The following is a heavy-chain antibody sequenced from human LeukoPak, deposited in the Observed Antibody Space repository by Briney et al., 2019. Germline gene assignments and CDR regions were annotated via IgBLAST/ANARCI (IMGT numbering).Heavy chain of an antibody. CDR2: IYYSGST. J-gene: IGHJ4*02. CDR3: ARGRYSYGSR. CDR1: GGSVRSGSYY. D-gene: IGHD5-18*01. V-gene: IGHV4-61*01. Sequence: SETLSLTRTVSGGSVRSGSYYWSWIRQPPGKGLEWIGYIYYSGSTNYNPSLKSRVTISVDTSKDQFSLKLSSVTAADTAVYYCARGRYSYGSRWGQGTLVTVSS.